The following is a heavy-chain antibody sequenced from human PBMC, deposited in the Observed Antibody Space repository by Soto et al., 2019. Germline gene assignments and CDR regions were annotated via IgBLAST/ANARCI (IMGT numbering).Heavy chain of an antibody. CDR1: GGSISSYC. CDR2: IYYSGST. Sequence: SETLSLTCTVSGGSISSYCWSWIRQPPGKGLEWIGYIYYSGSTNSNPSLKSRVTISVDTSKNQFSLKLSSVTAADTAVHYCARDSKRGYSGYDKLDYWGQGTLVTVSS. J-gene: IGHJ4*02. CDR3: ARDSKRGYSGYDKLDY. D-gene: IGHD5-12*01. V-gene: IGHV4-59*01.